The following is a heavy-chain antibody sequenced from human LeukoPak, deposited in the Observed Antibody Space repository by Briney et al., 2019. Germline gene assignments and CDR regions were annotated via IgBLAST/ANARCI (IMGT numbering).Heavy chain of an antibody. CDR3: ARLGSYDFWSGYPVAFDI. V-gene: IGHV4-34*01. Sequence: SETLSLTCAVYGGSFSGYYWSWIRQPPGKGLEWIGEINHSGSTNYNPSLKSRVTISVDTSKNQFSLKLSSVTAADTAVYYCARLGSYDFWSGYPVAFDIWGQGTMVTVSS. J-gene: IGHJ3*02. D-gene: IGHD3-3*01. CDR1: GGSFSGYY. CDR2: INHSGST.